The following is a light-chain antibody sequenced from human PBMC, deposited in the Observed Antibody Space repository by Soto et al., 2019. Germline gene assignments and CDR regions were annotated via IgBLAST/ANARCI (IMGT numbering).Light chain of an antibody. J-gene: IGLJ2*01. CDR1: SSNIGSNY. CDR2: RNN. Sequence: QSVLTQPPSASGTPGQRDTISCSGSSSNIGSNYVYWYQQLPGTAPKLLIYRNNQRPSGVPDRFSGSKSGTSASLAISGLRSEDEADYYCAAWDDSLSVLFGGGTKLTVL. V-gene: IGLV1-47*01. CDR3: AAWDDSLSVL.